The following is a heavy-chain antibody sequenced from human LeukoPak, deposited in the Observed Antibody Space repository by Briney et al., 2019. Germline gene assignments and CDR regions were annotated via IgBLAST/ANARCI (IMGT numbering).Heavy chain of an antibody. D-gene: IGHD3-10*01. CDR1: GGSISSSSYY. CDR2: IYYSGST. Sequence: PSETLSLTCTVSGGSISSSSYYWGWIRQPPGKGLEWIGSIYYSGSTYYNPSLKSRFTISLDTSKNQLSLKLSSVTAADTAVYYCARGTYYSSSGSYYNLDQWGQGTLVTVSS. V-gene: IGHV4-39*07. J-gene: IGHJ4*02. CDR3: ARGTYYSSSGSYYNLDQ.